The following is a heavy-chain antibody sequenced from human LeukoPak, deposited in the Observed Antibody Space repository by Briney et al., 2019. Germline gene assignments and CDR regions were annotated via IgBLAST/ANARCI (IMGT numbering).Heavy chain of an antibody. CDR2: INPNSGGT. CDR3: AKGGWTVTTSFDY. Sequence: ASVKVSCKASGYTFTGYYMHWVRQAPGQGLEWMGWINPNSGGTNYAQKFQGRVTMTRDMSTSTVYMELSSLRSEDTAVYYCAKGGWTVTTSFDYWGQGTLVTVSS. D-gene: IGHD4-17*01. CDR1: GYTFTGYY. J-gene: IGHJ4*02. V-gene: IGHV1-2*02.